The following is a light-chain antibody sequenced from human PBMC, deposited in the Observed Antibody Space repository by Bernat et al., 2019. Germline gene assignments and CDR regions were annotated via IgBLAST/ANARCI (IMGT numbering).Light chain of an antibody. CDR3: QVWDSSSDHVV. CDR1: NIGEKS. J-gene: IGLJ3*02. V-gene: IGLV3-21*03. Sequence: SSVLTQPPSVSVAPGKTARFTCGGNNIGEKSVNWYQQRPGQAPVLVVHDDSHRHPGIPERFSGSNSGNTATLTISRVEVGDEADYYCQVWDSSSDHVVFGGGTERTVL. CDR2: DDS.